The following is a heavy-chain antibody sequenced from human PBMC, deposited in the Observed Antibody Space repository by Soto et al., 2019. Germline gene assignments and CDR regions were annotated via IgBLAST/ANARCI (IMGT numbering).Heavy chain of an antibody. CDR2: ISYDGSNK. V-gene: IGHV3-30*18. Sequence: SLRLSCAASGFTFSSYGMHWVRQAPGKGLEWVAVISYDGSNKYYADSVKGRFTISRDNSKNTLYLQMNSLRAEDTAVYYCANLPWDVVATLYWGQGTLVTVS. CDR1: GFTFSSYG. J-gene: IGHJ4*02. CDR3: ANLPWDVVATLY. D-gene: IGHD5-12*01.